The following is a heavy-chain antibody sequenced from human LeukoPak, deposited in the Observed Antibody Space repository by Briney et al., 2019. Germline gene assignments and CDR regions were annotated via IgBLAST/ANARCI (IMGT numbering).Heavy chain of an antibody. D-gene: IGHD3-10*01. V-gene: IGHV1-69*04. Sequence: ASVKVSCKASGGTFSSYAISWVRQAPGQGLEWMGRIIPILGIANYAQKFQGRVTITADKSTSTAYMELSSLRSEDTAVYYCARDDVGRWFDPWGQGTLVTASS. CDR1: GGTFSSYA. J-gene: IGHJ5*02. CDR2: IIPILGIA. CDR3: ARDDVGRWFDP.